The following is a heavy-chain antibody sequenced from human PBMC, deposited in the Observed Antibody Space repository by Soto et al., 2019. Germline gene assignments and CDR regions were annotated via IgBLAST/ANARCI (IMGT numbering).Heavy chain of an antibody. CDR2: INHSGST. CDR3: ARGVAAARFYYYGMDV. Sequence: SEALSLSCGGYGGSFSGCYCSWIREPPGKGLEWIGEINHSGSTNYNPSLKSRVTISVDTSKNQFSLKLSSVTAADTAVYYCARGVAAARFYYYGMDVWGQGPMVT. D-gene: IGHD6-13*01. CDR1: GGSFSGCY. V-gene: IGHV4-34*01. J-gene: IGHJ6*02.